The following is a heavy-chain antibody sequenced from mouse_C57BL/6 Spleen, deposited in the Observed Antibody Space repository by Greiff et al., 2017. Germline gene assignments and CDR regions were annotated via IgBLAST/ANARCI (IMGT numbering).Heavy chain of an antibody. Sequence: QVQLQQPGAELVMPGASVKLSCKASGYTFTSYWMHWVKQRPGRGLEWIGEIDPSDSYTNYNQKFKGKSTLTVDKPSSSAYMRLIRLTSADSAVYYCARKDGSYAMDYWGKGTSVTVSS. CDR2: IDPSDSYT. J-gene: IGHJ4*01. D-gene: IGHD2-3*01. CDR1: GYTFTSYW. CDR3: ARKDGSYAMDY. V-gene: IGHV1-69*01.